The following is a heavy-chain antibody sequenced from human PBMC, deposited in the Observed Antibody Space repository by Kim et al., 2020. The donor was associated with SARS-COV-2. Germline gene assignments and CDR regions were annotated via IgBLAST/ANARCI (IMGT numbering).Heavy chain of an antibody. J-gene: IGHJ4*02. Sequence: SETLSLTCAVYGGSFSGYYWSWIRQPPGKGLEWIGEINHSGSTNYNPSLKSRVTISVDTSKNQFSLKLSSVTAADTAVYYCARESQGYWGQGTLVTVSS. CDR2: INHSGST. CDR3: ARESQGY. V-gene: IGHV4-34*01. CDR1: GGSFSGYY.